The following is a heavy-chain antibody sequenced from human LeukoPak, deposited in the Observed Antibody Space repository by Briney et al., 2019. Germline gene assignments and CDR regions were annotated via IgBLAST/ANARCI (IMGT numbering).Heavy chain of an antibody. D-gene: IGHD3-22*01. Sequence: PSETLSLTCAVYGGSFSGYYWSWIRQPPGKGLEWIGEINHSGSTNYNPSLKSRVTISVDTSKNQFSLKLSSVTAADTAVYYCARGLRRGRNYYDTSPRGFQHWGQAPWSPSPQ. V-gene: IGHV4-34*01. CDR3: ARGLRRGRNYYDTSPRGFQH. CDR2: INHSGST. CDR1: GGSFSGYY. J-gene: IGHJ1*01.